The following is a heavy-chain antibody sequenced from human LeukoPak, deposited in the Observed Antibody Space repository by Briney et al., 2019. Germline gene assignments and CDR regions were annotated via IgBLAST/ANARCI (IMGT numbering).Heavy chain of an antibody. CDR1: GGSISSSSYY. CDR3: ARLNKPGWFDP. D-gene: IGHD1-14*01. CDR2: IYYSGST. V-gene: IGHV4-39*01. J-gene: IGHJ5*02. Sequence: SETLSLTCTVSGGSISSSSYYWGWIRQPPGKGLEWIGSIYYSGSTYYNPSLKSRVTISVDTSKNQFSLKLSSVTATDTAVYYCARLNKPGWFDPWGQGTLVTVSS.